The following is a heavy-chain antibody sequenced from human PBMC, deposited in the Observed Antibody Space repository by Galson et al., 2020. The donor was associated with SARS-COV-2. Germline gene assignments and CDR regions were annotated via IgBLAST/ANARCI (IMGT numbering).Heavy chain of an antibody. V-gene: IGHV4-38-2*01. CDR2: IHHSGTT. Sequence: SETLSLTCAVSGYSINSDFYWAWIRQPPGKGLEWIGSIHHSGTTYQNPSLKSRVTISVDTSKNQFSLRLDSVTAADTALYYCARQGVNMIVLVTVPGWYFDLWGRGTLVTVSS. CDR1: GYSINSDFY. D-gene: IGHD3-22*01. J-gene: IGHJ2*01. CDR3: ARQGVNMIVLVTVPGWYFDL.